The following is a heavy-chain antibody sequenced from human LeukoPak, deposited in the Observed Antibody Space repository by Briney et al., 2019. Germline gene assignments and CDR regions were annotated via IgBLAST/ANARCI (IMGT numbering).Heavy chain of an antibody. Sequence: GGSLRLSCAASGFTFNNYAMSWVRQAPGKGLEWVSGITGGGTTTSYADSVKGRFTISRDNSKNTLFLQMNSLRAEDTAVYYCANEIRPNDYWGQGTQVTVSS. V-gene: IGHV3-23*01. CDR1: GFTFNNYA. J-gene: IGHJ4*02. CDR3: ANEIRPNDY. CDR2: ITGGGTTT. D-gene: IGHD4-17*01.